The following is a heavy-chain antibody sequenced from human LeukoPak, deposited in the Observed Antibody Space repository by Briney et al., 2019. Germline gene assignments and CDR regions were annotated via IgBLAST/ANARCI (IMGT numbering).Heavy chain of an antibody. Sequence: SETLSLTCTVSGYSISSGYYWGWIRQPPGKGLEWIGSIYHSGSTYYNPSLKSRVTISVDTSRNQFSLKLNSVTAADTAAYYCTSLLRSNGMDVWGQGTTVTVSS. D-gene: IGHD2-21*01. V-gene: IGHV4-38-2*02. J-gene: IGHJ6*02. CDR1: GYSISSGYY. CDR2: IYHSGST. CDR3: TSLLRSNGMDV.